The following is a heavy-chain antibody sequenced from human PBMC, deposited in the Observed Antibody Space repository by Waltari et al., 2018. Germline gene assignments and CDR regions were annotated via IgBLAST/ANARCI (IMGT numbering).Heavy chain of an antibody. J-gene: IGHJ6*02. CDR2: IYYSGST. V-gene: IGHV4-39*07. CDR3: ARDLGTSRPGLPDYYYYYGMDV. Sequence: QLQLQESGPGLVKPSETLSLTCTVSGGSISSSSYYWGWIRQPPGKGLEWIGSIYYSGSTYYNPSLKSRVTISVDTSKNQFSLKLSSVTAADTAVYYCARDLGTSRPGLPDYYYYYGMDVWGQGTTVTVSS. D-gene: IGHD7-27*01. CDR1: GGSISSSSYY.